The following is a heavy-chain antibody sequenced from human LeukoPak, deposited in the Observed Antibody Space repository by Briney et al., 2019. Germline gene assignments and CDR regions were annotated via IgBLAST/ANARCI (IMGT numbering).Heavy chain of an antibody. CDR1: GFTFSSYS. CDR2: ISSSSTI. CDR3: ARDYRYSFDY. V-gene: IGHV3-48*02. J-gene: IGHJ4*02. Sequence: GGSLRLSCAASGFTFSSYSMNWVRQAPGKGLEWVSYISSSSTIYYADSVKGRFTISRDNAKNSLYLQMNSLRDEDTAVYYCARDYRYSFDYWGQGTLVTVSS. D-gene: IGHD1-1*01.